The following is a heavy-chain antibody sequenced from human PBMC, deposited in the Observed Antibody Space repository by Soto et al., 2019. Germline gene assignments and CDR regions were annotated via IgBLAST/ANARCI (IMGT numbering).Heavy chain of an antibody. CDR3: EASIFYYGMAV. Sequence: PGESLKISCKGSGYTFTNYWIGWVRQMPGKGLEWMGIIYPGDSDTKYNPSFQGQVTISADKSITTTYLQWSSLKASDTAIYYCEASIFYYGMAVWGQGTEVTVSS. V-gene: IGHV5-51*01. CDR1: GYTFTNYW. CDR2: IYPGDSDT. J-gene: IGHJ6*02.